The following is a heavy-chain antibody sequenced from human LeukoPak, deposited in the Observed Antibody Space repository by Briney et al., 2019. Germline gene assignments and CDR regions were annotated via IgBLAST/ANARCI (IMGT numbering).Heavy chain of an antibody. CDR1: GFTFSGYG. D-gene: IGHD3-22*01. CDR2: IWYDGSNK. V-gene: IGHV3-33*01. CDR3: ARTRGNYYDSSGLGY. J-gene: IGHJ4*02. Sequence: GGSLRLSCAASGFTFSGYGMHWVRLAPGKGLEWVAVIWYDGSNKYYADSVKGRFTISRDNSKNTLYLQMNSLRAEDTAVYYCARTRGNYYDSSGLGYWGQGTLVTVSS.